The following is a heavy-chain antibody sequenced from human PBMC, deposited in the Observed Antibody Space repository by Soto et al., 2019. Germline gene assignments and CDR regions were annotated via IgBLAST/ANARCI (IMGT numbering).Heavy chain of an antibody. CDR1: GYTFTSYG. D-gene: IGHD3-10*01. Sequence: ASVKVSCKASGYTFTSYGISWVRQAPGQGLEWMGWISAYNGNTNYAQKLQGRVTMTRDTSTSTVYMELSSLRSEDTAVYYCARAMVRGDLDYWGQGTLVTVSS. CDR3: ARAMVRGDLDY. J-gene: IGHJ4*02. CDR2: ISAYNGNT. V-gene: IGHV1-18*01.